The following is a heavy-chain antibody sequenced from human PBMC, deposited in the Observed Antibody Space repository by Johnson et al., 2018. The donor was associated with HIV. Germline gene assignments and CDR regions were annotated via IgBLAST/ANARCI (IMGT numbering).Heavy chain of an antibody. D-gene: IGHD3-3*01. CDR3: TTLYYNFWSGYYGESFDI. CDR2: IKSKTDGGAT. J-gene: IGHJ3*02. Sequence: EVQLVESGGGLVKPGGSLRLSCAASGFTFNNAWMSWVRQAPGKGLEWVGHIKSKTDGGATDYPAPVKGRFTILRDDSKNTLYLQMNSLKIEDTAVYYCTTLYYNFWSGYYGESFDIWGQGTMVTVSS. V-gene: IGHV3-15*01. CDR1: GFTFNNAW.